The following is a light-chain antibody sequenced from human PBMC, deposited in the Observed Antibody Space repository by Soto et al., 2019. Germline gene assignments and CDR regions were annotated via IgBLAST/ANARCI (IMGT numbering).Light chain of an antibody. V-gene: IGLV2-8*01. J-gene: IGLJ2*01. CDR2: EVS. Sequence: QSVLTQPPSASGSPGQSVTISCTGTSSDVGGYNYVSWYQQHPGKAPKLMIFEVSKRPSGVPNRFSGSKSGNTASLTVSGLQPEDEADYYCSSYAGSHNLVFGGGTKLTVL. CDR1: SSDVGGYNY. CDR3: SSYAGSHNLV.